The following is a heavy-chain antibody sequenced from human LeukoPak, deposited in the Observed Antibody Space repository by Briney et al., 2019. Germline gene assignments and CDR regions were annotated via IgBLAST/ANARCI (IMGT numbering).Heavy chain of an antibody. D-gene: IGHD4-11*01. V-gene: IGHV4-59*01. CDR3: ARGSPFYDYSNYRTYYYYYMDV. CDR1: GGSIGTYY. Sequence: SETLSLTCTVSGGSIGTYYWSWIRQPPGKGLEWIGYISYSGNTDYSPSLKSRVTISVDTSKNQFSLRLSSVTAADTAVYYCARGSPFYDYSNYRTYYYYYMDVWGKGTTVTVSS. J-gene: IGHJ6*03. CDR2: ISYSGNT.